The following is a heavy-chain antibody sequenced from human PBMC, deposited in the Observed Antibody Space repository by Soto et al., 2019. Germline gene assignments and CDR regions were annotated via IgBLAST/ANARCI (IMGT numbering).Heavy chain of an antibody. D-gene: IGHD2-15*01. CDR2: ISSSSSYI. Sequence: PGGSLRLSCAASGFTFSSYSMNWVRQAPGKGLEWVSSISSSSSYIYYADSVEGRFTISRDNAKNSLYLQMNSLRAEDTAVYYCARDLGGYCSGGSCYGWGQGTLVTVSS. CDR3: ARDLGGYCSGGSCYG. CDR1: GFTFSSYS. V-gene: IGHV3-21*01. J-gene: IGHJ4*02.